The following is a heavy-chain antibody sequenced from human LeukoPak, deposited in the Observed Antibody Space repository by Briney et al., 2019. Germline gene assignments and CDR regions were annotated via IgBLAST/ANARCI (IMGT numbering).Heavy chain of an antibody. J-gene: IGHJ1*01. Sequence: GGSLRLSCAASGFTFSSYGMHWVRQAPGKGLEWVAFIRYDGSNKYYADSVKGRFTISRDNSKNTLYLQMNSLRAEDTAVYYCAKDPGRYCSSTSCNLATWGYFQHWGQGTLVTVSS. V-gene: IGHV3-30*02. CDR3: AKDPGRYCSSTSCNLATWGYFQH. CDR2: IRYDGSNK. D-gene: IGHD2-2*01. CDR1: GFTFSSYG.